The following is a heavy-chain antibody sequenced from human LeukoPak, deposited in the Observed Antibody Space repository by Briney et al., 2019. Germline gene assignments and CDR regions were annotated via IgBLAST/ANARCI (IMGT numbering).Heavy chain of an antibody. CDR2: ISSSSSYT. CDR3: ATQRSGWHYFDY. D-gene: IGHD6-19*01. J-gene: IGHJ4*02. Sequence: GGSLRLSCAASGFTFSDYYMSWIRQAPGKGLEWVSYISSSSSYTNYADSVKGRFTISRDNSKNTLFLQMNSLRAEDTAVYYCATQRSGWHYFDYWGQGTLVTVSS. V-gene: IGHV3-11*03. CDR1: GFTFSDYY.